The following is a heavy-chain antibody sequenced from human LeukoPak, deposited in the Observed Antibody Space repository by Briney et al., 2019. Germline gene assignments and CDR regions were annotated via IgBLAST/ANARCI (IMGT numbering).Heavy chain of an antibody. CDR3: ATDLRYSSGWYIDY. D-gene: IGHD6-19*01. J-gene: IGHJ4*02. V-gene: IGHV1-18*04. Sequence: SVKVSCKASGYIFTSYGISWVRQAPGQGLEWMGWISVYNGNTNYVQKFQGRVTMTTDTSTDTAYMELSSLRSEDTAVYYCATDLRYSSGWYIDYWGQGTLVTVSS. CDR1: GYIFTSYG. CDR2: ISVYNGNT.